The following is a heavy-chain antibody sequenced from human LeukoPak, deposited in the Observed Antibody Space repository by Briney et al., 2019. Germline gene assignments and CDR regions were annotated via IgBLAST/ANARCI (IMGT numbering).Heavy chain of an antibody. D-gene: IGHD3-22*01. J-gene: IGHJ4*02. V-gene: IGHV3-66*01. CDR3: ARADSSGYYSTIDY. CDR2: IYSGGST. Sequence: GGSLRLSCAASGFTVSSNYMSWVRQAPGKGLEWVSVIYSGGSTYYADSVKGRFTISRDNSKNTLYLQMNSLRAEDTAVYYCARADSSGYYSTIDYWGQGTLVTVSS. CDR1: GFTVSSNY.